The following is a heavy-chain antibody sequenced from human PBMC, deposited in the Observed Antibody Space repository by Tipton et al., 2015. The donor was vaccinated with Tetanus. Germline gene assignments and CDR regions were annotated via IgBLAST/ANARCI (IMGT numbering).Heavy chain of an antibody. CDR3: ARGRGLGPHEYFEH. CDR2: ISPFNENV. V-gene: IGHV1-18*01. D-gene: IGHD3/OR15-3a*01. Sequence: QLGQSGAEVKKPGASVKVSCKASGYTFTHYGVNWVRQAPGQGLEWMGWISPFNENVNYAEKFQGRLTMTTDRSTATVYMDLRSLRSDDTAVYYCARGRGLGPHEYFEHWGQGTLVTVSS. CDR1: GYTFTHYG. J-gene: IGHJ5*02.